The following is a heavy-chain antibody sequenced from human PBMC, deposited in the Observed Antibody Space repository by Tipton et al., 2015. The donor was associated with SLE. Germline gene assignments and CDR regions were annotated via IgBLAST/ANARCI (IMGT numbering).Heavy chain of an antibody. D-gene: IGHD1-26*01. J-gene: IGHJ3*02. Sequence: SLRLSCAASGFTFSDYYMTWIRQAPGKGLEWVSYISSSGSTIYYADPVKGRFTISRDNAKNSLYLQMNSLRAEDTAVYYCARAHSGTYGVAFDIWGQGTMVTVSS. CDR3: ARAHSGTYGVAFDI. CDR2: ISSSGSTI. CDR1: GFTFSDYY. V-gene: IGHV3-11*01.